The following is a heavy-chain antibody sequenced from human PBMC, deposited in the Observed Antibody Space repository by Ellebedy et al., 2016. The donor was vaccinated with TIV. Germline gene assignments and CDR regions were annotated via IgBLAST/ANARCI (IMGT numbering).Heavy chain of an antibody. D-gene: IGHD5-12*01. CDR3: ARHSGYHATSHFAN. CDR1: GGTFSSYA. J-gene: IGHJ4*02. Sequence: SVKVSCKASGGTFSSYAISWVRQAPGQGLEWMGGIIGMFGTASYAQKYVGRVTITADELTSSAYMELSSLRSEDTAVYYCARHSGYHATSHFANWGQGTLVTVSS. V-gene: IGHV1-69*13. CDR2: IIGMFGTA.